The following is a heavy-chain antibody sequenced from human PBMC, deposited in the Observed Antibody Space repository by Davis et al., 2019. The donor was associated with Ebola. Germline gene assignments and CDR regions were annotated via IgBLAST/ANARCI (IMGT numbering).Heavy chain of an antibody. V-gene: IGHV4-59*08. D-gene: IGHD1-26*01. CDR2: IYYSGST. CDR3: ARLVGATSPYFDY. J-gene: IGHJ4*02. CDR1: GGSFSSYY. Sequence: SETLSLTCAVYGGSFSSYYWSWIRQPPGKGLEWIGYIYYSGSTNYNPSLKSRVTISVDTSKNQFSLKLSSVTAADTAVYYCARLVGATSPYFDYWGQGTLVTVSS.